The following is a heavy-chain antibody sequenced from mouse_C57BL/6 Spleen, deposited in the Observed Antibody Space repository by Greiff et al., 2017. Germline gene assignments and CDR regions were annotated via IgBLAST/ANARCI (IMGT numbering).Heavy chain of an antibody. CDR2: IYPGDGDT. CDR3: ARSEMGYYYGLYYFDY. CDR1: GYAFSSSW. J-gene: IGHJ2*01. V-gene: IGHV1-82*01. Sequence: VQLQQSGPELVKPGASVKISCKASGYAFSSSWMNWVKQRPGKGLEWIGRIYPGDGDTNYNGKFKGKATLTADKSSSTAYMQLSSLTSEDSAVYFCARSEMGYYYGLYYFDYWGQGTTLTVSS. D-gene: IGHD1-1*01.